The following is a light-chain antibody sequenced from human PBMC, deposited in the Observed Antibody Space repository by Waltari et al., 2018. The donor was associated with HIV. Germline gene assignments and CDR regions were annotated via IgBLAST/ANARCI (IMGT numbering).Light chain of an antibody. V-gene: IGLV4-69*01. CDR2: VNSDGSH. J-gene: IGLJ2*01. Sequence: QLVLTQSPSASASLGASVKLTCTLGSGHSNDAIAWHQQQPEKGPRYLMKVNSDGSHNSSGAERHLTISSLQSEDEADYYCQTWGTGIRVFGGGTRLTVL. CDR1: SGHSNDA. CDR3: QTWGTGIRV.